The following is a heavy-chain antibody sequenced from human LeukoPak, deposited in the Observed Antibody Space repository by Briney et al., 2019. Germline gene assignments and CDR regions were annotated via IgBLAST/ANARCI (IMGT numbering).Heavy chain of an antibody. Sequence: GGSLRLSCAASGFIFSCYEMNWVRQAPGKGLEWVSYINSGGSSIYYAVSVRGRFTISRDNAKNSLYLQMNTLRAEDTAVYYCVRDQGTWEYDYWGQGTLVTVSS. CDR2: INSGGSSI. CDR3: VRDQGTWEYDY. V-gene: IGHV3-48*03. CDR1: GFIFSCYE. D-gene: IGHD1-1*01. J-gene: IGHJ4*02.